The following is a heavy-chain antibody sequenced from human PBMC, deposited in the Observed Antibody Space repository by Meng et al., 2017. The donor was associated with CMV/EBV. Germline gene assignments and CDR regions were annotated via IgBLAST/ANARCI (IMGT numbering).Heavy chain of an antibody. CDR2: ISSSSSYI. CDR1: GFTFRTYN. J-gene: IGHJ6*02. V-gene: IGHV3-21*01. Sequence: GESLKISCAASGFTFRTYNMNWVRQAPGKGLEWVSSISSSSSYIYYADSVKGRFTISRDNAKNSLYLQMNSLRAEDTAVYYCARELVVVVPAATPYYYYGMDVWGQGTTVTVSS. D-gene: IGHD2-2*01. CDR3: ARELVVVVPAATPYYYYGMDV.